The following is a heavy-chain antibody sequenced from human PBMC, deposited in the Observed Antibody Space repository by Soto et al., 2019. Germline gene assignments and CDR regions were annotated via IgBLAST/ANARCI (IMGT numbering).Heavy chain of an antibody. V-gene: IGHV3-30*18. J-gene: IGHJ6*02. CDR1: GFTFSSYG. CDR3: AKVERRDWVMRSTVTHSYYSYSMDV. CDR2: ISYDGSNK. Sequence: QVQLVESGGGVVQPGRSLRLSCAASGFTFSSYGMHWVRQAPGKGLEWVAVISYDGSNKYYADSVKGRFTISRDNSKNTLYLKMRSLRAEDTAVEYCAKVERRDWVMRSTVTHSYYSYSMDVWGQGTTFTVTS. D-gene: IGHD4-17*01.